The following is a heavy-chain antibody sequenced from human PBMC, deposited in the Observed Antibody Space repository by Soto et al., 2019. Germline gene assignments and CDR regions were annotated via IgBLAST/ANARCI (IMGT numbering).Heavy chain of an antibody. CDR3: ARGSYGMDV. D-gene: IGHD3-10*01. CDR1: GYSISSGYY. Sequence: SETLSLTCAVSGYSISSGYYWGRIRQPPGKGLEWIGSIYYSGSTYYNPSLKSRVTISLDTSKNQFSLKLSSVTAADTAVYYCARGSYGMDVWGQGTTVTVSS. CDR2: IYYSGST. V-gene: IGHV4-38-2*01. J-gene: IGHJ6*02.